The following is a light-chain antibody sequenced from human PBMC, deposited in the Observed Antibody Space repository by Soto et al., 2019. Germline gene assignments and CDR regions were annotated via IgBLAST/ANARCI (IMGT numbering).Light chain of an antibody. V-gene: IGKV3D-11*01. Sequence: EIVLTQSPATLSSFPGDRVTLACRASQAVNTRLAWYQHKPGQAPRLLIYLTSNRAAGIPARFSGSGAETDFTLTISSLEPEDFAVYYCQQRSNWPQTFGQGTKVDIK. J-gene: IGKJ1*01. CDR3: QQRSNWPQT. CDR2: LTS. CDR1: QAVNTR.